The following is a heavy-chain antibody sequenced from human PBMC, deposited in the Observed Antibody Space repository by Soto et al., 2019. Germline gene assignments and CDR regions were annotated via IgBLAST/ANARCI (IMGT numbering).Heavy chain of an antibody. D-gene: IGHD6-6*01. CDR2: IWYDGSNK. CDR3: ARDSMGAIAARPPYYYYGMDV. Sequence: PGGSLRLSCAASGFTFSSYGMHWVRQAPGKGLEWVAVIWYDGSNKYYADSVKGRFTISRENSKNTLYLQMNSRRAEDTAVYYCARDSMGAIAARPPYYYYGMDVWGQGTTVTVPS. J-gene: IGHJ6*02. CDR1: GFTFSSYG. V-gene: IGHV3-33*01.